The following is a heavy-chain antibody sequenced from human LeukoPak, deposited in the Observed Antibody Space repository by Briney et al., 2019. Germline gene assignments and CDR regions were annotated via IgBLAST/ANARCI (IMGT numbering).Heavy chain of an antibody. D-gene: IGHD5-24*01. Sequence: ASVKVSCKASGYTFTSYAMNWVRQAPGQGLEWMGWINTNTGNPTYAQGFTGRFVFSLDTSVSTAYLQISSLKAEDTAVYYCARDLAEKATIFPGDYWGQGALVTVSS. CDR3: ARDLAEKATIFPGDY. CDR2: INTNTGNP. V-gene: IGHV7-4-1*02. CDR1: GYTFTSYA. J-gene: IGHJ4*02.